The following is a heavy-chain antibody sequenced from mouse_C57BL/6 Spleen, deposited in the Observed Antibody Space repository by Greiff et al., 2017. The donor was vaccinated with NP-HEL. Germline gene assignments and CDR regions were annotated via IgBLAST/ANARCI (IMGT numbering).Heavy chain of an antibody. CDR2: ILPGSGST. J-gene: IGHJ2*01. CDR1: GYTFTGYW. V-gene: IGHV1-9*01. D-gene: IGHD1-1*01. CDR3: ARRGTTVVAPYYFDY. Sequence: QVQLQQSGAELMKPGASVKLSCKATGYTFTGYWIEWVKQRPGHGLEWIGEILPGSGSTNYNEKFKGKATFTADTSSNTAYMQLSSLTTEDSAIYYGARRGTTVVAPYYFDYWGQGTTLTVSS.